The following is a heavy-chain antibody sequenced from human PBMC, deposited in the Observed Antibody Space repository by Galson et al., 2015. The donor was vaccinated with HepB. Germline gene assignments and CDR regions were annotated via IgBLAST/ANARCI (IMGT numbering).Heavy chain of an antibody. D-gene: IGHD3-9*01. J-gene: IGHJ3*02. CDR3: AREGRYFDYLWSQAFDI. Sequence: QSGAEVKEPGASLIVSCKASGSTFTSYGISWVRQAPGQGLEWVGWISGYNGNTNYAQRLQGRVTLTTDTSTSTVYMELRSLRSDDTAMYYCAREGRYFDYLWSQAFDIWGQGTMVTVSS. V-gene: IGHV1-18*04. CDR2: ISGYNGNT. CDR1: GSTFTSYG.